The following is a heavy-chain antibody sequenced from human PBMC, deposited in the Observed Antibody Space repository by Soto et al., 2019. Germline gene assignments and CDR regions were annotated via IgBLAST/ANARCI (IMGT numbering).Heavy chain of an antibody. CDR2: ISGSGGST. CDR3: AKDWYYDSSGYYYEKSPGAFDI. J-gene: IGHJ3*02. V-gene: IGHV3-23*01. Sequence: PGGSLRLSCAASGFTFSSYAMSWVRQAPGKGLEWVSAISGSGGSTYYADSVKGRFTISRDNSKNTLYLQMNSLRAEDTAVYYCAKDWYYDSSGYYYEKSPGAFDIWGQGTMVTVSS. D-gene: IGHD3-22*01. CDR1: GFTFSSYA.